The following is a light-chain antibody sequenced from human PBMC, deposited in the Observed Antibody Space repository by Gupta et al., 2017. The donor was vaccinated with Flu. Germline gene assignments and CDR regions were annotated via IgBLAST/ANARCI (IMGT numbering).Light chain of an antibody. Sequence: GTLSLSPGERVTLSCRASQSLSSTYVAWYQQKPGQSPKLLIFGASNRATGTPDRFSGGGSGTDFTLTISRLEPEDFAVYYCQQYDLSPKTFGQGTKVEV. CDR1: QSLSSTY. J-gene: IGKJ1*01. CDR2: GAS. CDR3: QQYDLSPKT. V-gene: IGKV3-20*01.